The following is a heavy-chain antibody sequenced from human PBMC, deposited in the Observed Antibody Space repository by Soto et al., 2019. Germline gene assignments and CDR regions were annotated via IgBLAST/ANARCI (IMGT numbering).Heavy chain of an antibody. CDR2: ISYDGSDK. D-gene: IGHD3-22*01. CDR3: ARRAWDSYYAIDV. CDR1: GFTYTDVA. J-gene: IGHJ6*02. V-gene: IGHV3-30*09. Sequence: VQLVESGGGEVQPGRSLRLSCAASGFTYTDVALHWVRQAPGKGLEWVAIISYDGSDKYYADSVKSRFAISRDNPKNSLYLEMNSLRPEDTAVYFCARRAWDSYYAIDVWGQGTTVTVFS.